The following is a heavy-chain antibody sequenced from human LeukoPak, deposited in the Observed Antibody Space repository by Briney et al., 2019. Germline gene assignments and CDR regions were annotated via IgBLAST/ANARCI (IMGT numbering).Heavy chain of an antibody. Sequence: PGGSLRLSCAASGFTFSTYPMHWVRQAPGKGLEWVSSISSSSSYIYYADSVKGRFTISRDNAKNSLYLQMNSLRAEDTAVYYCARDSKWELDFDYWGQGTLVTVSS. CDR2: ISSSSSYI. CDR1: GFTFSTYP. CDR3: ARDSKWELDFDY. D-gene: IGHD1-26*01. V-gene: IGHV3-21*01. J-gene: IGHJ4*02.